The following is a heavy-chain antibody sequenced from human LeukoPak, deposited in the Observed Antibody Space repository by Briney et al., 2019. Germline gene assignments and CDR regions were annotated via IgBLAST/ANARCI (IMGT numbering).Heavy chain of an antibody. Sequence: PSETLSLTCTVSGGSLSGYYWSWIRQPPGKGLEWIGRIYTSGATNYNPSLKSRVTISVDTSKNQFSLKLSSVTAADTAVYYCARDKSGSSWYGYWYDPWGQGTLVTVSS. CDR3: ARDKSGSSWYGYWYDP. J-gene: IGHJ5*02. CDR2: IYTSGAT. CDR1: GGSLSGYY. D-gene: IGHD6-13*01. V-gene: IGHV4-4*07.